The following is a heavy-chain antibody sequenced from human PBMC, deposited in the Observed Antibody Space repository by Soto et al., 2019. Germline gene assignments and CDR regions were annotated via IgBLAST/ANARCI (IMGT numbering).Heavy chain of an antibody. D-gene: IGHD1-7*01. J-gene: IGHJ4*02. CDR1: GFTFSSYA. V-gene: IGHV3-23*01. Sequence: EVQLLESGGGLVQPGGSLRLSCAASGFTFSSYAMSWVRQAPGKGLEWVSAIIGSGGSTYYADSVKGRFTISRDNSKNTLYLQMNSLRAEDTAVYYCAKDLNWNYVSSDYWGQGTLVTVSS. CDR3: AKDLNWNYVSSDY. CDR2: IIGSGGST.